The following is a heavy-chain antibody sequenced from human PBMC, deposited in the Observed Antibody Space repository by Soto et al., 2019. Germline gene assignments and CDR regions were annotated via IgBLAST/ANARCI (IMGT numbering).Heavy chain of an antibody. J-gene: IGHJ4*02. CDR1: GGSISSSSYY. CDR3: ARSLSARPTPAFDY. V-gene: IGHV4-39*01. Sequence: SETLSLTCTVSGGSISSSSYYWGWIRQPPGKGLEWIGSIYYSGSTYYNPSLKSRVTISVDTSKNQFSLKLSSVTAADTAVYYCARSLSARPTPAFDYWGQGTLVTVSS. CDR2: IYYSGST. D-gene: IGHD6-6*01.